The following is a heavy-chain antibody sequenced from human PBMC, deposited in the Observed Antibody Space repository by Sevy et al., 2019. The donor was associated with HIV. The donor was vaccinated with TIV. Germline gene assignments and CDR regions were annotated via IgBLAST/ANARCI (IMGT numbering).Heavy chain of an antibody. V-gene: IGHV3-73*01. CDR2: IRSKANSYAT. CDR3: TSPHPVYRSSWIRRDI. CDR1: GFTFSGSA. D-gene: IGHD6-13*01. Sequence: GGSLRLSCAASGFTFSGSAMHWVRQASGKGLEWVGRIRSKANSYATAYAASVKGRFTISRDDSKNTAYLQMNSLKTEDTAVYYCTSPHPVYRSSWIRRDIWGQGTMVTVSS. J-gene: IGHJ3*02.